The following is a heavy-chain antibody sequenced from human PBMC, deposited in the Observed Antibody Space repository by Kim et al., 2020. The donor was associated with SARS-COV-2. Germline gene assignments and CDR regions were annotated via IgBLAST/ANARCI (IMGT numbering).Heavy chain of an antibody. J-gene: IGHJ4*02. V-gene: IGHV3-15*01. CDR3: TTGRGAVAGVDY. CDR1: GFTFSNAW. CDR2: IKSKTDGGTT. Sequence: GGSLRLSCAASGFTFSNAWMSWVRQAPGKGLEWVGRIKSKTDGGTTDYAAPVKGRFTISRDDSKNTLYLQMNSLKTEDTAVYYCTTGRGAVAGVDYWCQGTLVTVSS. D-gene: IGHD6-19*01.